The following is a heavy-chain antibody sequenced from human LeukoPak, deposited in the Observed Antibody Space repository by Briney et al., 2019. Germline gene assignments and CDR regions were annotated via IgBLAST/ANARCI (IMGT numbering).Heavy chain of an antibody. Sequence: ASVKVSCKASGYTFTGYYMHWVRQAPGQGLEWMGWINPNSGGRNYAQKFQGRVTLTRDSSISTAYMELSRLRSDDTAVYYCARGGAAASPHYWGQGTLVTVSS. J-gene: IGHJ4*02. CDR3: ARGGAAASPHY. D-gene: IGHD6-13*01. CDR2: INPNSGGR. V-gene: IGHV1-2*02. CDR1: GYTFTGYY.